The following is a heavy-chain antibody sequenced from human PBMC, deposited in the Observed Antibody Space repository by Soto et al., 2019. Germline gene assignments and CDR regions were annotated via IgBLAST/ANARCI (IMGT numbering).Heavy chain of an antibody. CDR3: ARREFGGDGFDI. V-gene: IGHV5-51*01. D-gene: IGHD2-15*01. Sequence: GESLKISCQGSGNSFTRSWIGWVRQMPGKGLECMGIIYPADSDTRYSLSIQGQVTISADKSTSTAYLQWSSLKASDTAIYYCARREFGGDGFDIWGQGTMVTVSS. CDR1: GNSFTRSW. CDR2: IYPADSDT. J-gene: IGHJ3*02.